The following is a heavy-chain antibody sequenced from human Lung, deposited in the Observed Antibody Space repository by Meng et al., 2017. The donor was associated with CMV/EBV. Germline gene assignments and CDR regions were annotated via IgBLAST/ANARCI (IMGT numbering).Heavy chain of an antibody. Sequence: QLELQLSGPGLVKPSETLSLTCAVSGGSISTYYWSWIRQPPGKGLEWIGNNYYSGSTNYNPSLASRVTISVDSSKNQFSLKLSSVTAADTAVYYCARHQNGGTYPLDYWGQGTLVTVSS. CDR2: NYYSGST. V-gene: IGHV4-59*08. J-gene: IGHJ4*02. CDR3: ARHQNGGTYPLDY. D-gene: IGHD3-16*02. CDR1: GGSISTYY.